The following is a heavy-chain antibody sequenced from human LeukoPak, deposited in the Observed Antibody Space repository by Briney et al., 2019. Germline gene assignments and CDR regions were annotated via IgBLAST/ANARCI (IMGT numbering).Heavy chain of an antibody. CDR2: IYYSGST. Sequence: SETLSLTCTVSGGSISSGGYYWSWIRQHPGKGLEWIGYIYYSGSTYYNPSLKSRVTISVDTSKNQFSLKLSSVTAADTAVYYCARRLSQYYDFWSGRYNWFDPWGQGTLVTVSS. D-gene: IGHD3-3*01. CDR3: ARRLSQYYDFWSGRYNWFDP. J-gene: IGHJ5*02. CDR1: GGSISSGGYY. V-gene: IGHV4-31*03.